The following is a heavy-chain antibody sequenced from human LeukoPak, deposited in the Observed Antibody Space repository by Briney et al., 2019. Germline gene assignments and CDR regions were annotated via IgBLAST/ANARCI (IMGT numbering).Heavy chain of an antibody. Sequence: PSETLSLTCAVYGGSFSGYYWSWIRQPPGKGLEWIGEIDHSGSTNYNPSLKSRVTISVDTSKNQFSLKLSSVTAADTAVYYCARDAVTAVAGTGDYYYGMDVWGQGTTVTVSS. CDR2: IDHSGST. D-gene: IGHD6-19*01. CDR1: GGSFSGYY. CDR3: ARDAVTAVAGTGDYYYGMDV. V-gene: IGHV4-34*01. J-gene: IGHJ6*02.